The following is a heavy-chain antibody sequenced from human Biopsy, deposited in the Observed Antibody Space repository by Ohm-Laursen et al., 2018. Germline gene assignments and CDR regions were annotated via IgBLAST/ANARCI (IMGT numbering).Heavy chain of an antibody. CDR1: GDSISSGVYY. CDR2: ISSGGYR. Sequence: PSETLSLTCPVSGDSISSGVYYWNWFRQHPEKGLEWIGYISSGGYRKYTPSLQSLITISMDTSRNQFSLRLNSVTSADTAVYYCARAPYVSGSFGWFDPWGQGIVVTVSS. J-gene: IGHJ5*02. D-gene: IGHD3-10*01. CDR3: ARAPYVSGSFGWFDP. V-gene: IGHV4-31*01.